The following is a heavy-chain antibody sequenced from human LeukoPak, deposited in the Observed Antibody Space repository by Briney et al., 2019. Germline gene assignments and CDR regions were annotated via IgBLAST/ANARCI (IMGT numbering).Heavy chain of an antibody. CDR1: GGSFSGYY. D-gene: IGHD3-3*01. J-gene: IGHJ6*03. Sequence: KTSETLSLTCAVYGGSFSGYYWSWIRQSPGKGLEWIGEINHSGSTNYNPSLKSRVTISVDTSKNQFSLKLSSVTAADTAVYYCARGSYDFWSGYTYYYMDVWGKGTTVTVSS. V-gene: IGHV4-34*01. CDR2: INHSGST. CDR3: ARGSYDFWSGYTYYYMDV.